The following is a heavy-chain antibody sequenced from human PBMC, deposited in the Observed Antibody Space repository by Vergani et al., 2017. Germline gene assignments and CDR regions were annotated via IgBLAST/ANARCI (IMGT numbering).Heavy chain of an antibody. D-gene: IGHD3-22*01. CDR2: INHSGST. V-gene: IGHV4-34*01. CDR1: GGSFSGYY. CDR3: AREGYYDSSGQNWFDP. J-gene: IGHJ5*02. Sequence: QVQLQQWGAGLLKPSETLSLTCAVYGGSFSGYYWSWIRQPPGKGLEWIGEINHSGSTNYNPSLKSRVTISVDTSKNQFSLKLSSVTAADTAVYYCAREGYYDSSGQNWFDPWGQGTLVTVSS.